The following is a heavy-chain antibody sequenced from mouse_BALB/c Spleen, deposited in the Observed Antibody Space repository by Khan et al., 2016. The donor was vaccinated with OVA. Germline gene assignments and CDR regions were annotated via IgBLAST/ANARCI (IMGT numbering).Heavy chain of an antibody. Sequence: VQLQPSGPALVKPGASVKVSCKASGYSFTDYNMFWVKQSHGKSLEWIGYIDPYNGGTSYNQKFKGKATLTGDKSYNTAFLHLSSLTSEDSAVFYCARTVYYGSRYYFDYGGQGTTLTVSS. J-gene: IGHJ2*01. CDR3: ARTVYYGSRYYFDY. D-gene: IGHD1-1*01. CDR1: GYSFTDYN. V-gene: IGHV1S135*01. CDR2: IDPYNGGT.